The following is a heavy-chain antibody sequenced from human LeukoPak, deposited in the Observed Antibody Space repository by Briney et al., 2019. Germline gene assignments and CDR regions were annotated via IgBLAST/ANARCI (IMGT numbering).Heavy chain of an antibody. CDR2: FDPEDGET. CDR1: GYTLTELS. J-gene: IGHJ6*02. V-gene: IGHV1-24*01. D-gene: IGHD5-12*01. CDR3: ATIRGYSGYVGYYYYGMDV. Sequence: ASVKVSCKVSGYTLTELSMHWVRQAPGKGLEWMGGFDPEDGETIYAQKFQGRVTMTEDTSTDTAYMELSSLRSEDTAVYYCATIRGYSGYVGYYYYGMDVWGQGTTVTVSS.